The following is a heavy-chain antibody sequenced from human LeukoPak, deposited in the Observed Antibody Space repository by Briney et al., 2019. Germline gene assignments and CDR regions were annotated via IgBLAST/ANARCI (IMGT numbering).Heavy chain of an antibody. J-gene: IGHJ4*02. V-gene: IGHV3-7*01. Sequence: GGSLRLSCAASGFTFRDYWMSWMRQAPGKGLEWVANIKYDGDEEYYVNSVKGRFIIPRDNAKNSLYLQLNSLRVEDTAVYYCRSGGAAPGAFDNWGQGTLVTVSP. CDR1: GFTFRDYW. CDR3: RSGGAAPGAFDN. CDR2: IKYDGDEE. D-gene: IGHD4/OR15-4a*01.